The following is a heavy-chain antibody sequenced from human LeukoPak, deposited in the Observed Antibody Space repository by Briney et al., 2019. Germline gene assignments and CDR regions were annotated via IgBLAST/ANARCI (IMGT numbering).Heavy chain of an antibody. D-gene: IGHD3-3*01. V-gene: IGHV1-8*01. CDR1: GYTFTSYD. CDR3: ARGQSGRRFLADY. Sequence: GASVKVSCKASGYTFTSYDINWVRQATGQGLEWMGWMNPNSGNTGYAQKFQGRVTITRDNSINTAYMDLTNLRSEDTAVYYCARGQSGRRFLADYWGQGTLVTVSS. CDR2: MNPNSGNT. J-gene: IGHJ4*02.